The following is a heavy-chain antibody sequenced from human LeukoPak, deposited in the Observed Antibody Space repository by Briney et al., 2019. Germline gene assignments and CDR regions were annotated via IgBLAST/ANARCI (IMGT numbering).Heavy chain of an antibody. Sequence: GGSLRLSCAASGFTFSSYSMTWVRQAPGKGLEWVSYIRSSGSVYYADSVKGRFTVSRDNAKNSLYLQMNNLRAEDTAVYYCARDLIAASGSPQHGIDYWGQGTLVTVSS. CDR1: GFTFSSYS. J-gene: IGHJ4*02. V-gene: IGHV3-48*04. CDR3: ARDLIAASGSPQHGIDY. D-gene: IGHD6-13*01. CDR2: IRSSGSV.